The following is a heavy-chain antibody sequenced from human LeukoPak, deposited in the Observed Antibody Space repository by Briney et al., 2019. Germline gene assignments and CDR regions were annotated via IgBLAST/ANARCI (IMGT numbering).Heavy chain of an antibody. CDR1: GFTFSSYA. V-gene: IGHV3-23*01. CDR2: ISGSGGST. CDR3: ASPWRLTYYYDSSGYSDY. Sequence: GGSLRLSCAASGFTFSSYAMSWVRQAPGKGLEWVSAISGSGGSTYYADSVKGRFTISRDNSKNTLYLQMNSLRAEDTAVYYCASPWRLTYYYDSSGYSDYWGQGTLVTVSS. J-gene: IGHJ4*02. D-gene: IGHD3-22*01.